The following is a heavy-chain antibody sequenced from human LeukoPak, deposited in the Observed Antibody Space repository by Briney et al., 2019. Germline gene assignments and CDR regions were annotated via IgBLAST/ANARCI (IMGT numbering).Heavy chain of an antibody. Sequence: PGGSLRLSCAASGFTFSSYGMHWVRQAPGKGLEWVAVIWYDGSNKYYVDSVKGRFTISRDNSKNTLYLQMNSLRAEDTAVYYCARAWGGGDYYYYGMDVWGQGTTVTVSS. CDR1: GFTFSSYG. D-gene: IGHD7-27*01. V-gene: IGHV3-33*01. J-gene: IGHJ6*02. CDR3: ARAWGGGDYYYYGMDV. CDR2: IWYDGSNK.